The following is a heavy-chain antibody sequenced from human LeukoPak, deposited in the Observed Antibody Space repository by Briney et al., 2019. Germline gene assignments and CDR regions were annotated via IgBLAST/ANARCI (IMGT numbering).Heavy chain of an antibody. CDR1: DDSINDNGYF. D-gene: IGHD3-3*01. V-gene: IGHV4-39*02. J-gene: IGHJ4*02. CDR3: TRSAGLNFDY. CDR2: VDYGGST. Sequence: SETLSLTSTVSDDSINDNGYFWGWIRQPPGQGLEWIGNVDYGGSTFYNPSLKSRLIISVDTSKNLFSLNLTSMTAADTAVYFFTRSAGLNFDYWGQGTLVTVSS.